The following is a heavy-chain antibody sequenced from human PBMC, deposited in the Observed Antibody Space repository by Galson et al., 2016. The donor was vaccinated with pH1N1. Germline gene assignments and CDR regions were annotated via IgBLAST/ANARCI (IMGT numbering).Heavy chain of an antibody. J-gene: IGHJ4*02. V-gene: IGHV1-46*01. D-gene: IGHD6-13*01. CDR2: IDPKNGGT. CDR1: GYTFTNYY. Sequence: SVKVSCKASGYTFTNYYIHWVRQAPGQGLEWLGVIDPKNGGTTYAQKFHGRITLTSDTSTSAASLELSSLTSDDTALYFCARDLARQHDSWGQGTLVTVSS. CDR3: ARDLARQHDS.